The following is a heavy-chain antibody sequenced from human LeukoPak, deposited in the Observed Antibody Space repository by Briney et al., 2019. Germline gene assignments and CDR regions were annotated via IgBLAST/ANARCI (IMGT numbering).Heavy chain of an antibody. CDR2: ILYDGSIQ. CDR3: ARAGYCSGGSGYGSDY. D-gene: IGHD2-15*01. V-gene: IGHV3-33*01. J-gene: IGHJ4*02. CDR1: GFTFSSYG. Sequence: GGSLRLSCAASGFTFSSYGMHWARQAPGKGLEWVAAILYDGSIQYYADSVKRRLTTYRDNSKNTLYLQMDSLRAEDTAVYYCARAGYCSGGSGYGSDYCGQRTLIADSS.